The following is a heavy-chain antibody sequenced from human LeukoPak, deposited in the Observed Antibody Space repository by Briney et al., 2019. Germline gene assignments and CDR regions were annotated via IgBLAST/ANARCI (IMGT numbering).Heavy chain of an antibody. D-gene: IGHD3-22*01. V-gene: IGHV4-30-4*01. CDR3: ARDQPYYYDSSGYYSDDY. J-gene: IGHJ4*01. CDR2: IYYSGST. Sequence: PSQTLSLTCTVSGGSISSGDYYWSWIRQPPGKGLEWIGYIYYSGSTYYNPSLKSRVTISVDTSKNQFSLKLSSVTAADTAVYYCARDQPYYYDSSGYYSDDYWGQEPWSPSPQ. CDR1: GGSISSGDYY.